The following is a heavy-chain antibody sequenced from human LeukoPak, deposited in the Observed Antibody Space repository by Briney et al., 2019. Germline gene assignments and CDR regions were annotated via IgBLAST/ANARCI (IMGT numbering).Heavy chain of an antibody. Sequence: GGSLRLSCAASGFTFSSYSMNRVHQAPGKGLEWVSSISSSSSYIYYADSVKGRFTISRDNSKNTLYLQMNSLRAEDTAVYYCAKDLGYGDYMGLAYYYGMDVWGQGTTVTVSS. V-gene: IGHV3-21*04. CDR1: GFTFSSYS. CDR3: AKDLGYGDYMGLAYYYGMDV. CDR2: ISSSSSYI. J-gene: IGHJ6*02. D-gene: IGHD4-17*01.